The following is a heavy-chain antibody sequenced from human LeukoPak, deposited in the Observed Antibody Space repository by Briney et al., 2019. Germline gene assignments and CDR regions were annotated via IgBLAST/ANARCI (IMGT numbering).Heavy chain of an antibody. Sequence: GASVTVSSKTSGYTFATYYIHWVRHAPGQGLEWMGIINPSGGSASYAQKFQGRVTMSRDTSTSTVYMEVTSLRSEDTAIYFCARGARGYYHFDYWGQGTLVTVSS. CDR1: GYTFATYY. J-gene: IGHJ4*02. CDR3: ARGARGYYHFDY. D-gene: IGHD1-26*01. V-gene: IGHV1-46*01. CDR2: INPSGGSA.